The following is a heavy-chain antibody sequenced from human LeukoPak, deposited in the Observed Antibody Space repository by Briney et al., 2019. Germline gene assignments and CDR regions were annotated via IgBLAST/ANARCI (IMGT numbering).Heavy chain of an antibody. CDR2: INHSGSA. V-gene: IGHV4-34*01. Sequence: SETLSLTCAVYGGSFSDYYWSWIRQPPGKGLEWIGEINHSGSANYNPSLKSRVTMSVDTSKNQFSLKLSSVTAADTAVYYCARDIVVVPAGWFDPWGQGTLVTVSS. J-gene: IGHJ5*02. CDR1: GGSFSDYY. D-gene: IGHD2-2*01. CDR3: ARDIVVVPAGWFDP.